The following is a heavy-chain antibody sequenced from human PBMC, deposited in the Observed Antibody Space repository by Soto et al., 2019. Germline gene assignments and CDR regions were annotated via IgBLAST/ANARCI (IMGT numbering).Heavy chain of an antibody. D-gene: IGHD5-18*01. CDR2: ISTGGTTK. CDR1: GFTFSSYS. V-gene: IGHV3-48*01. J-gene: IGHJ3*02. Sequence: GGSLRLSCAASGFTFSSYSMNWVRQAPGKGLEWVSYISTGGTTKHYADSVKGRFTISRDNSKNTLYLQMNSLRAEDTAVYYCARDSMVTYPSEGGAFDIWGQGTMVTVS. CDR3: ARDSMVTYPSEGGAFDI.